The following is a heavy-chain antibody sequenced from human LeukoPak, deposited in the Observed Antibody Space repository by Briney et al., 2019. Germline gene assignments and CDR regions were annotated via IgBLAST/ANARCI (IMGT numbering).Heavy chain of an antibody. V-gene: IGHV1-69*04. J-gene: IGHJ5*02. CDR1: GGTFSSYA. CDR3: ARGYYDSSGYYLPYNWFDP. D-gene: IGHD3-22*01. CDR2: IIPIFGIA. Sequence: EASVKVSCKASGGTFSSYAISWVRQAPGQGLEWMGRIIPIFGIANYAQKFQGRVTITADKSTSTAYMELSSLRSEDTAVYCCARGYYDSSGYYLPYNWFDPWGQGTLVTVSS.